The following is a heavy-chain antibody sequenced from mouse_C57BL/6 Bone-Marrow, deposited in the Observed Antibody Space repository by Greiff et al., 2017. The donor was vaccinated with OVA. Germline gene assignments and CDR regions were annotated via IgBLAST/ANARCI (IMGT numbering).Heavy chain of an antibody. J-gene: IGHJ2*01. CDR2: INPNNGGT. V-gene: IGHV1-22*01. CDR1: GYTFTDYN. CDR3: ARSGLSPDYFDY. Sequence: VQLQQSGPELVKPGASVKMSCKASGYTFTDYNMHWVKQSHGKSLEWIGYINPNNGGTSYNQKFKGQATLTVNKSSSTAYMELRSLTSEDSAVYYCARSGLSPDYFDYWGQGTTLTVSS. D-gene: IGHD3-1*01.